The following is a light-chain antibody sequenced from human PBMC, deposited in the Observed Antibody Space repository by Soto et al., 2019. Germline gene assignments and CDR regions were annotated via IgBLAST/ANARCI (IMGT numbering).Light chain of an antibody. CDR1: QGISSY. CDR2: AAA. J-gene: IGKJ5*01. CDR3: QHLTSYPIT. Sequence: DIQLTQSPSFLSASVGDRVTITCRASQGISSYLAWYQQKPGKAPKLLIYAAATLQSGVPSRFSGSGSWTDFTLTISSLQTEDFATYYCQHLTSYPITFGQGTRLEIK. V-gene: IGKV1-9*01.